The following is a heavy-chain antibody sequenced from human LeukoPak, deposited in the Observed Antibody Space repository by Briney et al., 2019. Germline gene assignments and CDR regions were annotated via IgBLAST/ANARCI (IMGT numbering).Heavy chain of an antibody. D-gene: IGHD7-27*01. CDR2: VSGSGGTP. CDR1: GFTFTSYA. Sequence: QPGGSLRLSCAASGFTFTSYAMSWVRQAPGKGLEWVSAVSGSGGTPYYADSVKGRFTVSRDNSKNTLFLQMNSLRAEDTAVYYCAKDGGLWVSAHWGDSWGRGTLVTVSS. J-gene: IGHJ4*02. V-gene: IGHV3-23*01. CDR3: AKDGGLWVSAHWGDS.